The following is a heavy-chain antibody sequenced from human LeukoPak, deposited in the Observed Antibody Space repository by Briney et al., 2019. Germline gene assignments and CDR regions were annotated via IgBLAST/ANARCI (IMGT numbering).Heavy chain of an antibody. CDR2: INHSGST. Sequence: PSETLSLTCAVYGGCFSGYYWSWIRQPPGKGLEWIGEINHSGSTNYNPSLKSRVTISVDTSKNQFSLKLSSVTAADTAVYYCARGNILTGYTFDYWGQGTLVTVSS. CDR3: ARGNILTGYTFDY. J-gene: IGHJ4*02. D-gene: IGHD3-9*01. CDR1: GGCFSGYY. V-gene: IGHV4-34*01.